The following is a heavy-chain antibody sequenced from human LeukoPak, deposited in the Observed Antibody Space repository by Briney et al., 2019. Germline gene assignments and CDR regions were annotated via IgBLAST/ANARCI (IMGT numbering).Heavy chain of an antibody. J-gene: IGHJ4*02. V-gene: IGHV1-2*06. D-gene: IGHD1-1*01. CDR2: INPNSGGT. CDR1: GYTFTGYY. Sequence: ASVKVSCKASGYTFTGYYMHWVRQAPGQGLEWMGRINPNSGGTNYAQKSQGRVTTTRDTSISTAYMELSRLRSDDTAVYYCARDVSLERRGFDYWGQGTLVTVSS. CDR3: ARDVSLERRGFDY.